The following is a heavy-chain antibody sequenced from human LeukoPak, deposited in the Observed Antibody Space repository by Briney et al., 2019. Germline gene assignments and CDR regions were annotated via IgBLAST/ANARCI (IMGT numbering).Heavy chain of an antibody. D-gene: IGHD7-27*01. Sequence: QSGGSLRLSCAASGFTFSNYAMSWVRQAPGKGLEWVSYISSSSSTIYYADSVKGRFTISRDNAKNSLYLQMNSLRAEDTAVYYCARRLGIRETRNDAFDIWGQGTMVTVSS. CDR2: ISSSSSTI. J-gene: IGHJ3*02. V-gene: IGHV3-48*01. CDR1: GFTFSNYA. CDR3: ARRLGIRETRNDAFDI.